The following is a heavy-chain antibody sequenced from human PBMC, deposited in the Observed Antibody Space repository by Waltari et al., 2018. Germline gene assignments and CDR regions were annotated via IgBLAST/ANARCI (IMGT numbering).Heavy chain of an antibody. V-gene: IGHV4-4*07. CDR2: IYPSGST. D-gene: IGHD1-1*01. CDR3: ARETWNYYYYYMDV. J-gene: IGHJ6*03. CDR1: GGSISSYY. Sequence: QVQLQESGPGLVKPSETLSLTCTVSGGSISSYYRRWIRQPAGKGLEWIGRIYPSGSTNYNPSLKSRVTMSVDTSKNQFSLKLSSVTAADTAVYYCARETWNYYYYYMDVWGKGTTVTVSS.